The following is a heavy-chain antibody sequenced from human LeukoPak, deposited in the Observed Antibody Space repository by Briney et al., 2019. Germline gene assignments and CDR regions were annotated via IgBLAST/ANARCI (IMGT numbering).Heavy chain of an antibody. V-gene: IGHV3-7*04. CDR2: IKEDGTQN. CDR3: ARLRPYSSTWYAYYGMDV. CDR1: GFTFSSYW. J-gene: IGHJ6*02. Sequence: GGSLRLSCVASGFTFSSYWMSWVRQAPGRGLEWVANIKEDGTQNYYVDSVKGRFTISRDNAKNSLYLQMNSLRADGTAVYYCARLRPYSSTWYAYYGMDVWGQGTTVTVSS. D-gene: IGHD6-13*01.